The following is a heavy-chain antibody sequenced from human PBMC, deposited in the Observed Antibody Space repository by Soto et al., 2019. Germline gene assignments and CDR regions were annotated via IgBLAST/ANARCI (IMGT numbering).Heavy chain of an antibody. J-gene: IGHJ4*02. V-gene: IGHV2-5*01. CDR3: ARRRGYNWNNPAFDY. CDR2: IYWNDDK. CDR1: GFSLSTSGVG. D-gene: IGHD1-20*01. Sequence: QITLKESGPALVKPTQTLTLTCTFSGFSLSTSGVGVGWIRQPPGKAREWLGIIYWNDDKKYSPSLRSRLGITKDTFRNQVVLTMTNVDPLDTATYYCARRRGYNWNNPAFDYWGQGALVTVSS.